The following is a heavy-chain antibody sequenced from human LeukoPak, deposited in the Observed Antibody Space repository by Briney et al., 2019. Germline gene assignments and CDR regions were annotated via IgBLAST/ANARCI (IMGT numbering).Heavy chain of an antibody. D-gene: IGHD6-13*01. V-gene: IGHV4-39*01. CDR1: GGSISSSGYY. CDR2: IHYSGRT. J-gene: IGHJ4*02. CDR3: ARLAATGTRRFDY. Sequence: RTSETLSLTCTVSGGSISSSGYYWGWIRQPPGKGLEWIGSIHYSGRTYYNPSLKSRVTISMDTSKNQFSLKLSSVTAADTAVYYCARLAATGTRRFDYWGQGTLVTVSS.